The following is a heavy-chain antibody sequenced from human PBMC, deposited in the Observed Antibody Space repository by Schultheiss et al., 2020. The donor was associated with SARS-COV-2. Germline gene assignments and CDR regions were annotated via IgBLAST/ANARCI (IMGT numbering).Heavy chain of an antibody. D-gene: IGHD1-26*01. Sequence: SETLSLTCTVSGGSVSSGSYYWSWMRQPPGMGLEWIGEINHSGSTNYNPSLKSRVTISVDTSKNQFSLKLSSVTAADTAVYYCAAGELGATGIFDYWGQGTLVTVSS. J-gene: IGHJ4*02. CDR1: GGSVSSGSYY. CDR3: AAGELGATGIFDY. V-gene: IGHV4-61*01. CDR2: INHSGST.